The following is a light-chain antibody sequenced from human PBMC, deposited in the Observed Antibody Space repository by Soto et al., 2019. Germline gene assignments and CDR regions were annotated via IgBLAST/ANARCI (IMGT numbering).Light chain of an antibody. CDR2: DAS. Sequence: DIQLTQFVSTLSAYEVERVTITCRASQNIRSRLAWFQQKPGKAPKLLIYDASSLESGVPQRFSGSGSGTEFTLTIISLQSDDFATYICQEYHSYWTFGQGTKVDIK. V-gene: IGKV1-5*01. CDR3: QEYHSYWT. CDR1: QNIRSR. J-gene: IGKJ1*01.